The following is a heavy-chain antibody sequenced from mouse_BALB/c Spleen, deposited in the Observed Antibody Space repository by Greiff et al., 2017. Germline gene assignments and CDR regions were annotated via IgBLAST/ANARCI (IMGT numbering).Heavy chain of an antibody. Sequence: DVHLVESGGGLVQPGGSRKLSCAASGFTFSSFGMHWVRQAPEKGLEWVAYISSGSSTIYYADTVKGRFTISRDNPKNTLFLQMTSLRSEDTAMYYCARSEVRAYAMDYWGQGTSVTVSS. V-gene: IGHV5-17*02. CDR3: ARSEVRAYAMDY. CDR2: ISSGSSTI. J-gene: IGHJ4*01. D-gene: IGHD2-14*01. CDR1: GFTFSSFG.